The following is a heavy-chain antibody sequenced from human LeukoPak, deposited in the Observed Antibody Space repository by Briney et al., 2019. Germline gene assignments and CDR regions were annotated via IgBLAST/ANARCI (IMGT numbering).Heavy chain of an antibody. CDR2: IRFDGSEK. J-gene: IGHJ6*03. V-gene: IGHV3-30*02. CDR1: GFTSSTSV. CDR3: TRVEETATTAAIIRKYSYYYYYMDV. D-gene: IGHD4-11*01. Sequence: GGSLRLSCAASGFTSSTSVMHWVRQAPGKGLEWLSFIRFDGSEKYYADSVKARFSISRDNSMNTLYLQMNSLRPEDTAVYYCTRVEETATTAAIIRKYSYYYYYMDVWGKGNTVTVSS.